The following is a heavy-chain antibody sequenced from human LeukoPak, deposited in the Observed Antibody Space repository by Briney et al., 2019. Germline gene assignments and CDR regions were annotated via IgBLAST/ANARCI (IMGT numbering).Heavy chain of an antibody. CDR2: VYSDGRT. V-gene: IGHV3-66*02. J-gene: IGHJ4*02. CDR1: GLTVGSNY. CDR3: ARGPYLPGQWEYFDY. D-gene: IGHD1-26*01. Sequence: QAGGSLRLSCAASGLTVGSNYMAWVRQAPGKGLEWVSVVYSDGRTKYTDSVRGRFTISRDNSKNTVYLQMFSLRPEDTALYYCARGPYLPGQWEYFDYWGQGTLVTVSS.